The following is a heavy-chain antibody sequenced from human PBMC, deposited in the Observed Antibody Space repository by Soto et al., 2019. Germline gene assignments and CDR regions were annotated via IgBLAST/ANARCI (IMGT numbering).Heavy chain of an antibody. CDR1: GYTFTSYG. J-gene: IGHJ4*02. Sequence: QVQLVQSGAEVKKPGASVKVSCKASGYTFTSYGISWVRQAPGQGLEWMGWISAYNGNTNYAQKLQGRVTMTTDTSTSTPYMGLGSVRSDETAVYYCARALSGDESPYWGQGPLVTVSS. V-gene: IGHV1-18*01. CDR3: ARALSGDESPY. CDR2: ISAYNGNT. D-gene: IGHD4-17*01.